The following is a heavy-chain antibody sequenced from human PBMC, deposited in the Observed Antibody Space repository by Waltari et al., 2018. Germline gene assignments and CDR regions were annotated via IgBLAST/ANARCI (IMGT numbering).Heavy chain of an antibody. J-gene: IGHJ6*03. V-gene: IGHV4-4*07. CDR2: IHTDGST. D-gene: IGHD4-17*01. CDR1: GGSMSRYY. Sequence: QVQLQESGPGLVKPSETLSLTCTVSGGSMSRYYWSCVRQPAGPGLEWIGRIHTDGSTNYSPSLKSRVTMSLDTSKNEFSLRLSYVTAADTAVYYCARAPRPLTTVTTYKDLDYYHYMDVWGKGTTVTVSS. CDR3: ARAPRPLTTVTTYKDLDYYHYMDV.